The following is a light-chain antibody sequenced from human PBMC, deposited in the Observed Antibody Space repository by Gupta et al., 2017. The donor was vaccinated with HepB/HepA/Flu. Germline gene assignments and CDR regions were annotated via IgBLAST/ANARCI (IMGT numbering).Light chain of an antibody. CDR2: GNT. J-gene: IGLJ1*01. V-gene: IGLV1-40*01. Sequence: QSVLTQPPSVSRAPGQSFTISCTGSSSNIVAGYGVHWYQHLPGTAPKLLIYGNTDRPSGVPDRFSGSKSGTSASLAITGLQAEDEADYFCQSYDTSRSGFYVFGTGTKVTVL. CDR1: SSNIVAGYG. CDR3: QSYDTSRSGFYV.